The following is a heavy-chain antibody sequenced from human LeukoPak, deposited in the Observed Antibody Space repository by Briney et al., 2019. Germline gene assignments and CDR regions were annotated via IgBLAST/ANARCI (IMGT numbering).Heavy chain of an antibody. J-gene: IGHJ4*02. V-gene: IGHV1-2*02. CDR2: INPNSGGT. Sequence: ASVKVSCKASGYTFTGYYMHWVRQAPGQGLEWMGWINPNSGGTNYAQKFQGRVTMTRDTSISTAYMELSRLRSDDTAVYYCARDGLGDGYNFDSDYWGQGTLVTVPS. CDR1: GYTFTGYY. D-gene: IGHD5-24*01. CDR3: ARDGLGDGYNFDSDY.